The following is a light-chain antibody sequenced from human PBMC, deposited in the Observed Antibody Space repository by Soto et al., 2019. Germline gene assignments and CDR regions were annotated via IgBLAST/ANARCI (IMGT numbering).Light chain of an antibody. CDR1: TSNIGAPYD. CDR3: QSYDISLHNYV. Sequence: QSVLTQPPSVSVAPGQRVSISCTGSTSNIGAPYDVHWYQHLPGTAPKLLIYGDNNRPSGVPDRFSGSKSGTSAFLAITRLQAEDEADYYCQSYDISLHNYVFGTGTKVTVL. CDR2: GDN. J-gene: IGLJ1*01. V-gene: IGLV1-40*01.